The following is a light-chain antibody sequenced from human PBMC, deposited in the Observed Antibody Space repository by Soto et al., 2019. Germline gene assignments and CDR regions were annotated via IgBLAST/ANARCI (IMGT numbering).Light chain of an antibody. Sequence: EIVLTQSPGTLSLSPGEVATLSCRDSEGLTNSYLAWYQQKPGQAPRLLIYGASSTATGIPGRFSGSGSGTEFTLTVDRLEPEDFAVYYCHQYGSSPTFGEGTRLEIK. CDR1: EGLTNSY. CDR3: HQYGSSPT. V-gene: IGKV3-20*01. CDR2: GAS. J-gene: IGKJ5*01.